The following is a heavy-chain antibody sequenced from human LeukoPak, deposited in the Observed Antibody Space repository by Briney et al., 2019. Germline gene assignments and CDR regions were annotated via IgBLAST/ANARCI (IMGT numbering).Heavy chain of an antibody. CDR2: IYYSGST. CDR1: GGSMSSYY. J-gene: IGHJ4*02. CDR3: ARSRIAVAGTPLGY. Sequence: SETLSLTCTVSGGSMSSYYWSWIRQPPGKGLEWIGYIYYSGSTKYNPSLKSRVTISVDTSKNQFSLKLSSVTAADTAVYYCARSRIAVAGTPLGYWGQGTLVTVSS. D-gene: IGHD6-19*01. V-gene: IGHV4-59*12.